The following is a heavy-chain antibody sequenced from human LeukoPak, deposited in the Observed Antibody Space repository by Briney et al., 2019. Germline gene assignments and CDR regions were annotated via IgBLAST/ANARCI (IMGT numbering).Heavy chain of an antibody. CDR2: IYYTGAT. CDR1: GVSITSDSYY. Sequence: PSETLSLTCTVSGVSITSDSYYWSWIRQHPGKGLEWIGYIYYTGATDYSPSLKSRVIISLDTSKNQFSLSLSSVTAADTAVYYCSRDATYFYDRSGYYYPYDAFDIWGQGTMVTVSS. CDR3: SRDATYFYDRSGYYYPYDAFDI. D-gene: IGHD3-22*01. J-gene: IGHJ3*02. V-gene: IGHV4-31*03.